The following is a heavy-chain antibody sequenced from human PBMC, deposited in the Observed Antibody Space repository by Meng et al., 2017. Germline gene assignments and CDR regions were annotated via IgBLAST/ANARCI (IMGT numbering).Heavy chain of an antibody. CDR2: INTKTGKP. Sequence: VHLLKSGSELKGPGASVMVTCKAFGYTFSTNVMNWVRQAPGQGLEWMGWINTKTGKPTYAQGFTGRLAFSSDTSASTAFLQINSLKAEDTAVYYCARAHSSGWYSFFDYWGQGTLVTVSS. J-gene: IGHJ4*02. CDR3: ARAHSSGWYSFFDY. D-gene: IGHD6-19*01. CDR1: GYTFSTNV. V-gene: IGHV7-4-1*02.